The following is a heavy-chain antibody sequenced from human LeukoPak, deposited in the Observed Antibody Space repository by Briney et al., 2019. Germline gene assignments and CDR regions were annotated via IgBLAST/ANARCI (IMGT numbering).Heavy chain of an antibody. V-gene: IGHV4-34*01. CDR3: ARVYGGNSYYYYYGMDV. D-gene: IGHD2-21*02. CDR1: GGSFSGYY. J-gene: IGHJ6*02. Sequence: PSETLSLTCAVYGGSFSGYYWSWIRQPPGKGLEWIGEINHSGSTNYNPSLKSRVTISVDTSKNQFSLKLSSVTAADTAVYYCARVYGGNSYYYYYGMDVWGQGTTVTVSS. CDR2: INHSGST.